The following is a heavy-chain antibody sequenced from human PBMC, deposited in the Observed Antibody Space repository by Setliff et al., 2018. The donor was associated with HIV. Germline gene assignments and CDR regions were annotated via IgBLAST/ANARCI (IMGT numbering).Heavy chain of an antibody. CDR3: ARGLVTTIGTPNWFDP. V-gene: IGHV4-59*01. CDR1: GGSISSYY. Sequence: SETLSLTCTVSGGSISSYYWSWIRQPPGKGLEWIGYIYYSGSTNYNPSLKSRVTISVDTSKNQFSLKLSSVTAADTAVYYCARGLVTTIGTPNWFDPWGQGTRVTVS. D-gene: IGHD4-17*01. J-gene: IGHJ5*02. CDR2: IYYSGST.